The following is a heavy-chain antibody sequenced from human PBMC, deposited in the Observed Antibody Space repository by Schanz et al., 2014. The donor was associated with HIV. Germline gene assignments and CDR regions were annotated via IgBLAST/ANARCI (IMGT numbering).Heavy chain of an antibody. CDR1: GFTFSDYY. Sequence: QVQLVESGGGLVKPGGSLRLSCAVSGFTFSDYYMSWIRQAPGKGLEWVSYISSSGSPRYYADSGKGRFTISRDNAKNSMYLQMNGLGAEDTAVYYCAGGMIVDYGMDVWGQGTMVTVSS. D-gene: IGHD3-22*01. CDR2: ISSSGSPR. CDR3: AGGMIVDYGMDV. J-gene: IGHJ6*02. V-gene: IGHV3-11*01.